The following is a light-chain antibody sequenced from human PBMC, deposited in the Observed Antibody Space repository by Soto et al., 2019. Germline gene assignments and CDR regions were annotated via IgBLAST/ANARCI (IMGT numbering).Light chain of an antibody. CDR1: QSVSTN. V-gene: IGKV3-15*01. Sequence: EIVVTQSPGILSVSPGDRATLSCRASQSVSTNLAWYQQKPGQAPTLLIYAASTRATGIPARFTGSGSGTALTLTISSLKYEDSAVYYCQEYSNWPLFTFGPGTRVDIK. J-gene: IGKJ3*01. CDR3: QEYSNWPLFT. CDR2: AAS.